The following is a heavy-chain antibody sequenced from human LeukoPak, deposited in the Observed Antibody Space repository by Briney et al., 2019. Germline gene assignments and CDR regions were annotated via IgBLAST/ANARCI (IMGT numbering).Heavy chain of an antibody. CDR3: ARSITMVRGVIDYFDY. CDR1: GFTFSSYD. D-gene: IGHD3-10*01. Sequence: GGSLRLSCAASGFTFSSYDMHWVRQATGKGLEWVSSIGTAGDTYYPGSVKGRFTIPRENAKNSLYLQMNSLRAGDTAVYYCARSITMVRGVIDYFDYWGQGTLVTVSS. J-gene: IGHJ4*02. CDR2: IGTAGDT. V-gene: IGHV3-13*01.